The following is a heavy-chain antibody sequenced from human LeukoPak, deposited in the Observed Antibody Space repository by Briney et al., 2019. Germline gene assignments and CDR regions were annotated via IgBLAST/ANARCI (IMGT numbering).Heavy chain of an antibody. CDR1: GGSISSSSYL. CDR2: IYYSGST. CDR3: ARARGYSYAYPDY. D-gene: IGHD5-18*01. J-gene: IGHJ4*02. Sequence: PSETLSLTCTVSGGSISSSSYLWGWIRQPPGKGLEWIGSIYYSGSTYYNPSLRSRVTISVDTSTNQFSLRLSSVTAADTAVYYCARARGYSYAYPDYWGQGTLVTVSS. V-gene: IGHV4-39*01.